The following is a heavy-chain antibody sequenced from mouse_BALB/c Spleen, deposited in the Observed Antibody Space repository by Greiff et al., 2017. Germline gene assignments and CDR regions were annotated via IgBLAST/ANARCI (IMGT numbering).Heavy chain of an antibody. CDR2: IYPYNGGT. Sequence: VQLQQSGPELVKPGASVKISCKASGYTFTDYNMHWVKQSHGKSLEWIGYIYPYNGGTGYNQKFKSKATLTVDNSSSTAYMELRSLTSEDSAVYYCAREYYGSRGYFDYWGQGTTLTVSS. J-gene: IGHJ2*01. D-gene: IGHD1-1*01. V-gene: IGHV1S29*02. CDR3: AREYYGSRGYFDY. CDR1: GYTFTDYN.